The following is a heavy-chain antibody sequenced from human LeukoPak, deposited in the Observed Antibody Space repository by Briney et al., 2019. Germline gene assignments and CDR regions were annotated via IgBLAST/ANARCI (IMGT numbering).Heavy chain of an antibody. CDR1: GFRFDEYA. CDR2: LSSQSGEK. V-gene: IGHV3-9*01. Sequence: GGSLRLSCAASGFRFDEYAMHWVRQAPGKGLEWVSGLSSQSGEKAYADSVRGRFTISRDDAKKFLYLQMDSLSVEDTAVYYCAKTGAVAGREDFQRGGQGTLGTVSS. D-gene: IGHD6-19*01. J-gene: IGHJ1*01. CDR3: AKTGAVAGREDFQR.